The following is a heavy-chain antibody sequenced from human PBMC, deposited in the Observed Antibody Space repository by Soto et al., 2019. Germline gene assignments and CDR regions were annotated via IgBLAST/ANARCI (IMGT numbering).Heavy chain of an antibody. CDR1: GYNFTSYS. CDR3: ARHPGGIYSSSAQYYGMDV. J-gene: IGHJ6*02. V-gene: IGHV5-51*01. CDR2: TYHGDSDA. D-gene: IGHD6-6*01. Sequence: GESLKISCNGSGYNFTSYSIGWVRQMPGKGLELMGITYHGDSDARYSPYFQGQVTSSADKSISTAYLQWSSLKASDTAMYYCARHPGGIYSSSAQYYGMDVWGQGTTGTVSS.